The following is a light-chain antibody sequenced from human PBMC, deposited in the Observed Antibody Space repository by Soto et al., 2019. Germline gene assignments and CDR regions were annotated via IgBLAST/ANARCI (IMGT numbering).Light chain of an antibody. CDR2: AAS. CDR1: QGISSY. V-gene: IGKV1-9*01. CDR3: HQLNSYPSYT. J-gene: IGKJ2*01. Sequence: IQLTQSPSSLSASVGYRFTITCRASQGISSYLAWYQQKPGKAPKLLIYAASTLQSGVPSRFSGSGSGTDFTLTISSLQPEDFATDYCHQLNSYPSYTFGQGTKLEIK.